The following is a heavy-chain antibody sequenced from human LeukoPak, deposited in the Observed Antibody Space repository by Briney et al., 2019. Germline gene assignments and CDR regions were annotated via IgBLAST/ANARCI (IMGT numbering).Heavy chain of an antibody. Sequence: GGSLRLSCAASGFSFSSFAMSWVRQAPGKGLEWVSAINGGGDGTFYVDSVQGRFIVSRDNSKNTLSLQMNNLRAEDTAIYYCAKKMGTGSSQERGTFDYWGQGTLVTVSS. V-gene: IGHV3-23*01. J-gene: IGHJ4*02. CDR1: GFSFSSFA. D-gene: IGHD2-2*01. CDR2: INGGGDGT. CDR3: AKKMGTGSSQERGTFDY.